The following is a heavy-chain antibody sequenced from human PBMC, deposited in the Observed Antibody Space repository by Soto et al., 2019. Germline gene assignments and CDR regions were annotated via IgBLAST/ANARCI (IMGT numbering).Heavy chain of an antibody. CDR1: GGSFSGYY. J-gene: IGHJ5*02. D-gene: IGHD3-10*01. CDR2: INHSGST. CDR3: ARGVRLGELHNWFEP. V-gene: IGHV4-34*01. Sequence: SETLSLTCAVYGGSFSGYYWSWIRQPPGKGLEWIGEINHSGSTNYNPSLKSRVTISVDTSKNQFSLKLSSVTAADTAVYYCARGVRLGELHNWFEPWGQGTLVTVSS.